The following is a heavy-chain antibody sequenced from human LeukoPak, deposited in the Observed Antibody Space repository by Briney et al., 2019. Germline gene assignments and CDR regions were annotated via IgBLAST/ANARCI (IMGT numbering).Heavy chain of an antibody. Sequence: ASVKVSCKASGYTFTSYGISWVRQAPGQGLEWMGWISAYNGNTNYAQNLQGRVTMTTDTSTSTAYMELRSLRSDDTAMYYCARGPLAYCGGDCYPGFDYWGQGTLVTVSS. J-gene: IGHJ4*02. CDR1: GYTFTSYG. V-gene: IGHV1-18*01. CDR3: ARGPLAYCGGDCYPGFDY. D-gene: IGHD2-21*02. CDR2: ISAYNGNT.